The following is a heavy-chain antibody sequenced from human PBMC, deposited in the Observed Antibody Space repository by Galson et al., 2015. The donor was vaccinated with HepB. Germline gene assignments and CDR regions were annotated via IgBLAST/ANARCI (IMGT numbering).Heavy chain of an antibody. CDR1: RDSVSSNSAA. Sequence: CAISRDSVSSNSAAWNWIRQSPSRGLEWLGRTYYRSKWYNDYAVSVKSRITINPDTSKNQFSLQLNSVTPEDTAVYYCARVLSIAVAGSYGMDVWGQGTTVTVSS. D-gene: IGHD6-19*01. CDR2: TYYRSKWYN. V-gene: IGHV6-1*01. CDR3: ARVLSIAVAGSYGMDV. J-gene: IGHJ6*02.